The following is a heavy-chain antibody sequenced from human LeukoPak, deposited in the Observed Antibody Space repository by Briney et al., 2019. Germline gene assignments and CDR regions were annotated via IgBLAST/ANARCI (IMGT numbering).Heavy chain of an antibody. CDR1: GDSVSSKSAA. J-gene: IGHJ5*02. V-gene: IGHV6-1*01. CDR2: TYYRSKWYN. Sequence: SQTLSLTCAISGDSVSSKSAAWNWIRQSPSRGLEWLGRTYYRSKWYNDYAVSVKGRITINPDTSKNQFSLKLNSVTAADTAVYYCARQSIVATIFRFVGRGGRHNWFDPWGQGTQVTVSS. D-gene: IGHD5-12*01. CDR3: ARQSIVATIFRFVGRGGRHNWFDP.